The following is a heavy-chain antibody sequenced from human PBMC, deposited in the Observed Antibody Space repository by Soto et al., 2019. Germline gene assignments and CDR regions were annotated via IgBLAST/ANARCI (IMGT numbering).Heavy chain of an antibody. Sequence: QAVKISCKGSGYSFTSYWIGWVRQMPGKGLEWMGIVYPGDSDTRYSPSFQGHATISADKSISTAYLQMNSLRAEDTAVYYCTNFVATGNLYHYYGMDVWGQGTSVTVSS. CDR2: VYPGDSDT. CDR1: GYSFTSYW. J-gene: IGHJ6*02. CDR3: TNFVATGNLYHYYGMDV. D-gene: IGHD1-1*01. V-gene: IGHV5-51*01.